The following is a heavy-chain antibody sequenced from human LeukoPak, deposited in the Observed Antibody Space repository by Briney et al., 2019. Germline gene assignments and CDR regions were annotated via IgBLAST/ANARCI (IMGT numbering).Heavy chain of an antibody. V-gene: IGHV3-23*01. CDR2: ISVTGDST. Sequence: GGTLRLSCAPSGFTFSTYGMTWVRQAPGKGLEWVSTISVTGDSTYYADSVKGRFTISRDNSESTLYLQMSSLRAEDTAVYYCAKVRTRWTMVRGVPYMDVWGKGTTVTVSS. CDR1: GFTFSTYG. CDR3: AKVRTRWTMVRGVPYMDV. D-gene: IGHD3-10*01. J-gene: IGHJ6*03.